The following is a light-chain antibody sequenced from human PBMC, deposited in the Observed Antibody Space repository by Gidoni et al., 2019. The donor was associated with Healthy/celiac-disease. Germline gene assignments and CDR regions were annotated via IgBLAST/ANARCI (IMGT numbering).Light chain of an antibody. V-gene: IGLV2-14*01. CDR1: SCDVGGYNY. Sequence: QSALTQPASVSGSPGQSITISCTGTSCDVGGYNYVSWYQQHPGKAPKLMIYEVSNRPSGVSNRFSGSKSGNTASLTISGLQAEDEADYYCSSYTSSNPYVFGTGTKVTVL. CDR3: SSYTSSNPYV. CDR2: EVS. J-gene: IGLJ1*01.